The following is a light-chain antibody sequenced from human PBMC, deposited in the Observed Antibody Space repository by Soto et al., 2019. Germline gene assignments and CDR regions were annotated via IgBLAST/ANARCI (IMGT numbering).Light chain of an antibody. V-gene: IGKV1-6*01. CDR1: QGIRSA. CDR2: AAS. Sequence: AIQVTQSPSSLSASVGDRVNITCRTSQGIRSALGWYQQKPGKVPKLLIYAASTLQSGVPSRFSGSGSGRDFTLTISSLQPEDFATYYCLLDYSYFGAFGQGTKVEIK. J-gene: IGKJ1*01. CDR3: LLDYSYFGA.